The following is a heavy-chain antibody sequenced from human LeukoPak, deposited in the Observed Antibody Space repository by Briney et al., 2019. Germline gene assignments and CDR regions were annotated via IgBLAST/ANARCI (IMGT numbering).Heavy chain of an antibody. CDR1: GGPINHMNYY. Sequence: SETLSLTCTVSGGPINHMNYYWGWIRRAPGKGLEWIGSIYYSGSTYYNPSLKSRVTMLIDTSKNQFSLNLNSVTAADTAVYFCARASGRYFDWLQGPFDYWGQGSLVTVSS. D-gene: IGHD3-9*01. CDR2: IYYSGST. J-gene: IGHJ4*02. CDR3: ARASGRYFDWLQGPFDY. V-gene: IGHV4-39*07.